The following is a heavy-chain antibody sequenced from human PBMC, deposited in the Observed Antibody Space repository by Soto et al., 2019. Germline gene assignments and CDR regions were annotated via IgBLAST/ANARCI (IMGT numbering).Heavy chain of an antibody. CDR2: IWYDGSNK. CDR1: GFTFSSYG. D-gene: IGHD6-19*01. J-gene: IGHJ4*02. V-gene: IGHV3-33*01. Sequence: GGSLRLSCAASGFTFSSYGMHWVRQAPGKGLEWVAVIWYDGSNKYYADSVKGRFTISRDNSKNTLYLQMNSLRAEDTAVYYCARVASGWYSVDYWGQGTLVTVSS. CDR3: ARVASGWYSVDY.